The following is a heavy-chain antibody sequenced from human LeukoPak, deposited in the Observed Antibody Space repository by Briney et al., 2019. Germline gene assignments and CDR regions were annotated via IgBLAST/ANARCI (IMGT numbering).Heavy chain of an antibody. Sequence: PSETLSLTCTVSGGSVSSGAYYWSWIRQPPGKGLEWIGYVYYSGRTNYNPSLKSRVTISVDTSKNQFSLKLSSVTAADTAVYYCASSRVEMATSYYFDYWGQGTLVTVSS. CDR1: GGSVSSGAYY. CDR2: VYYSGRT. D-gene: IGHD5-24*01. CDR3: ASSRVEMATSYYFDY. V-gene: IGHV4-61*08. J-gene: IGHJ4*02.